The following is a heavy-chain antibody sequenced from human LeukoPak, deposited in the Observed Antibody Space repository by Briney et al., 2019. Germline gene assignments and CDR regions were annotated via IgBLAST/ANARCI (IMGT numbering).Heavy chain of an antibody. CDR2: ICYDGSNK. CDR1: GFTFSSYG. J-gene: IGHJ4*02. V-gene: IGHV3-33*01. Sequence: GGSLRLSCAASGFTFSSYGMHWVRQAPGKGLEWVAVICYDGSNKYYADSVKGRFTISRDNSKNTLYLQMNSLRAEDTAVYYCASGGVLKAYWGQGTLVTASS. D-gene: IGHD1-26*01. CDR3: ASGGVLKAY.